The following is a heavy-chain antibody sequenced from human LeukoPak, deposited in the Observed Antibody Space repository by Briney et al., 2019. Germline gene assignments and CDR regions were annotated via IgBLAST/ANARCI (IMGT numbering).Heavy chain of an antibody. D-gene: IGHD6-13*01. Sequence: SETLSLTCTVSGGSISSYYWSWIRQPPGKGLEWIGYIYYSGSTNYNPSLKSRVTISVDTSKNQFSLKLSSVTAADTAVYYCARDREAAAEGNWFDPWGQGTLVTVSS. CDR2: IYYSGST. CDR1: GGSISSYY. CDR3: ARDREAAAEGNWFDP. J-gene: IGHJ5*02. V-gene: IGHV4-59*12.